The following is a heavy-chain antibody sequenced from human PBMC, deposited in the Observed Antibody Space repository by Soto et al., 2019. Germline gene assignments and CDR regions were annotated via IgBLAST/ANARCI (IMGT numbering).Heavy chain of an antibody. D-gene: IGHD3-22*01. CDR1: GYTFTSYY. CDR2: INPSGGST. CDR3: ARDRANRGYYYDSSGYTLDY. Sequence: ASVKVSCKASGYTFTSYYMHWVRQAPGQGLEWMGIINPSGGSTSYAQKFQGRVTMTRDTSTSTVYMELSSLRSEDTAVYYCARDRANRGYYYDSSGYTLDYWGQGTLVTVSS. V-gene: IGHV1-46*01. J-gene: IGHJ4*02.